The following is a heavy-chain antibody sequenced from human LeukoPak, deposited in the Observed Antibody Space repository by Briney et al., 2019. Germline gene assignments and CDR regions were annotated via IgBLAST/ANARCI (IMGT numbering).Heavy chain of an antibody. CDR2: INPDSGGT. J-gene: IGHJ4*02. V-gene: IGHV1-2*02. CDR3: ARPAKLYFDRSGYYYRFDY. Sequence: ASVKVSCKASGYTFTDYYIHWVRQAPGQGLEWMGWINPDSGGTNYAQRFQGRVTMTRDTSISTAYMEPSGLRSDDTAVYYCARPAKLYFDRSGYYYRFDYWGQGTLVTVSS. CDR1: GYTFTDYY. D-gene: IGHD3-22*01.